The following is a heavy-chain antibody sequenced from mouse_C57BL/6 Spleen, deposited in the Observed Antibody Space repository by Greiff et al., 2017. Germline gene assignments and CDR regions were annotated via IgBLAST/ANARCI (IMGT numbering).Heavy chain of an antibody. CDR3: ARHARDEGFAY. CDR1: GFTFSSYG. Sequence: EVKLMESGGDLVKPGGSLKLSCAASGFTFSSYGMSWVRQTPDKRLEWVATISSGGSYTYYPDSVKGRFTISRDNAKNTLYLQMSSLKSEDTAMYYCARHARDEGFAYWGQGTLVTVSA. CDR2: ISSGGSYT. J-gene: IGHJ3*01. D-gene: IGHD3-3*01. V-gene: IGHV5-6*01.